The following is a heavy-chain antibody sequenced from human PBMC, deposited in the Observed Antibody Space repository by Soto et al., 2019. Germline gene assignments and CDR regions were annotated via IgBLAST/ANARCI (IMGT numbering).Heavy chain of an antibody. D-gene: IGHD2-15*01. Sequence: GGSLRLSCAASGFTFSSYAMSWVRQAPGKGLEWVSAISGSGGSTYYADSVKGRFTISRDNSKNALYLQMNSLRAEDTAVYYRAKDIGYCSGGSCYAFDYWGQGTLVTVSS. CDR3: AKDIGYCSGGSCYAFDY. V-gene: IGHV3-23*01. CDR1: GFTFSSYA. J-gene: IGHJ4*02. CDR2: ISGSGGST.